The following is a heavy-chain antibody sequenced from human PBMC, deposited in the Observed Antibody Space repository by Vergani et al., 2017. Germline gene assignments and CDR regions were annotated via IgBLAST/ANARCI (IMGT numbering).Heavy chain of an antibody. CDR2: INPSGGST. V-gene: IGHV1-46*01. J-gene: IGHJ5*02. CDR1: GYTFTSYY. D-gene: IGHD1-26*01. CDR3: ARGPSGSYLEDP. Sequence: QVPLVQSGAEVKKPGASVKVSCKASGYTFTSYYMHWVRQAPGQGLEWMGIINPSGGSTSYAQKFQGRVTMTTDTSTSTAYMELRSLRSDDTAVYYCARGPSGSYLEDPWGQGTLVTVSS.